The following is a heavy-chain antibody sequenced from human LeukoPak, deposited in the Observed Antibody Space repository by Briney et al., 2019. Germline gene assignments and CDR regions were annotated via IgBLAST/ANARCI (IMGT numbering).Heavy chain of an antibody. Sequence: SQTLSLTCAISGDSVSSNSAAWNWIRQSPSRGLEWLGRTYYRSKWYNDYAVSVKSRITINPDTSKNQFSLQLNSVTPDDTAVYYCARGGSSSPRGDWYFDLWGRGTLVTVSS. J-gene: IGHJ2*01. CDR1: GDSVSSNSAA. CDR3: ARGGSSSPRGDWYFDL. D-gene: IGHD6-13*01. CDR2: TYYRSKWYN. V-gene: IGHV6-1*01.